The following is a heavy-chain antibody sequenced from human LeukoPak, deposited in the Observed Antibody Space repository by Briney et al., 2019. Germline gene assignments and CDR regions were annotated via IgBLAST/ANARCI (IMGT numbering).Heavy chain of an antibody. V-gene: IGHV1-18*01. D-gene: IGHD3-22*01. J-gene: IGHJ4*02. CDR1: GYTFTSYG. Sequence: GASVKVSCKASGYTFTSYGISWVRQAPGHGLEWMGWISAYNGNTNYAQKLQGRVTMTTDTSTSTAYMELSRLRSDDTAVYYCARGLLANYYDSSGPIDYWGQGTLVTVSS. CDR3: ARGLLANYYDSSGPIDY. CDR2: ISAYNGNT.